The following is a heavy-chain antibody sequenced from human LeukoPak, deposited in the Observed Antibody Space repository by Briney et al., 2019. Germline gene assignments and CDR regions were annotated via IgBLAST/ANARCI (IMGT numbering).Heavy chain of an antibody. D-gene: IGHD3-22*01. V-gene: IGHV4-38-2*01. Sequence: PSETLSLTCAVSGYSISSGYYWGWIRQPPGKGLEWIGSIYHSGSTYYNPSLKSRVTISVDTSKNQFSLKLSSVTAADTAVYYCAIGSPAYDSGGYSPDYFDYWGQGTLVTVSS. CDR3: AIGSPAYDSGGYSPDYFDY. CDR2: IYHSGST. J-gene: IGHJ4*02. CDR1: GYSISSGYY.